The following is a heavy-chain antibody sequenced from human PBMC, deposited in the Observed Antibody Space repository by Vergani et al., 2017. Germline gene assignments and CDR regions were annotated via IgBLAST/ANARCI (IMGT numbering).Heavy chain of an antibody. D-gene: IGHD5-18*01. Sequence: EVQLVESGGGLVQPGGSLRLSCAASGFTLSSYEMNWVRQAPGKGLEWVSYVSRSGSTIYYEDAVKGRFTISRDTGKDSLSLQMNSLRAEDTAVYYCVSMGYTYGYDYWGQGTLVTVSS. CDR3: VSMGYTYGYDY. J-gene: IGHJ4*02. CDR2: VSRSGSTI. V-gene: IGHV3-48*03. CDR1: GFTLSSYE.